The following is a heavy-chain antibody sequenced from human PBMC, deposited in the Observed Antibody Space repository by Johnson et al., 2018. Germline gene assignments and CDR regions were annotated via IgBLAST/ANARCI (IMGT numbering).Heavy chain of an antibody. V-gene: IGHV3-23*04. D-gene: IGHD4-23*01. CDR3: TKGRHIWSDGNDAFDV. Sequence: VQLVQSGGGLVQPGGSLRLSCAASGFTFNTFHMTWVRQAPGKGLEWVSSISGSGSSAYYADSVRVRFTISRDNSKNIFFLQMNTLRDDDTALYYCTKGRHIWSDGNDAFDVWGQGTMVT. CDR2: ISGSGSSA. J-gene: IGHJ3*01. CDR1: GFTFNTFH.